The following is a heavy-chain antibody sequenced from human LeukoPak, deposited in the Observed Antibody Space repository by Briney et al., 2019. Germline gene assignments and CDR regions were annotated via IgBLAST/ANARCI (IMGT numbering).Heavy chain of an antibody. CDR3: ATRGF. J-gene: IGHJ4*02. Sequence: SETLSLTCAVYGGSFNDYYWSWIRQPPGKGLEWIGEIYHSGSTKYNPSLKSRLTISVDKSKNQFSLKLNSVTAADTAMYYCATRGFWGEGTLVTVSS. CDR1: GGSFNDYY. V-gene: IGHV4-34*01. CDR2: IYHSGST.